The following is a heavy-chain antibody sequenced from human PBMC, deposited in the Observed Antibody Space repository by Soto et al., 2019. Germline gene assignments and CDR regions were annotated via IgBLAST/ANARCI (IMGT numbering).Heavy chain of an antibody. CDR2: TYSRSKWYN. CDR3: AKGDNLGPKTGYAFDP. CDR1: WESVSINTAS. D-gene: IGHD5-12*01. V-gene: IGHV6-1*01. J-gene: IGHJ5*02. Sequence: SQTLSLTFAISWESVSINTASWNWVRPSPSRGLELLGRTYSRSKWYNDYAVSVKSRIIINPDTSKNQFSLQLNSVTPEDTAVYYCAKGDNLGPKTGYAFDPWGPGILVTV.